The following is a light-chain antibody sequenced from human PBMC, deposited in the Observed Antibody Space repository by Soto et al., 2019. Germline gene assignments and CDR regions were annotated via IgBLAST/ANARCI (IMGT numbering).Light chain of an antibody. CDR3: QQYGSSPTWT. CDR1: QSVSNN. J-gene: IGKJ1*01. Sequence: EIVMTHSPATLSVSPCERATLSRRARQSVSNNLAWYQQKPGQAPRLLIYGASTRATGIPAKFSGSGSGTEFTLTISSLQSEDFAVYYCQQYGSSPTWTFGQGTKVDIK. CDR2: GAS. V-gene: IGKV3-15*01.